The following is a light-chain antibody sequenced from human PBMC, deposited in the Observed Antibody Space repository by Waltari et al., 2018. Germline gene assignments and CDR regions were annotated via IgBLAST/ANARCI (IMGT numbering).Light chain of an antibody. CDR1: SSDVGNYNL. CDR3: CSYAGSSTLL. Sequence: QSALTQPASVSGSPGQSITISCTGTSSDVGNYNLVSWYQHHPGKAPKLMIYEVNKWPSGVSNRFSCSKSGNTASLTISGLQAEDEADYYCCSYAGSSTLLFGGGTKLTVL. V-gene: IGLV2-23*01. J-gene: IGLJ2*01. CDR2: EVN.